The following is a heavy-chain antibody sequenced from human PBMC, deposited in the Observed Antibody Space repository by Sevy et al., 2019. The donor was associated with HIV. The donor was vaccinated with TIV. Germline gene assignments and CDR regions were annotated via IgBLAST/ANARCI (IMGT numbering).Heavy chain of an antibody. CDR3: ARIAVAGTRLCDY. V-gene: IGHV1-18*01. CDR2: INANNGNT. Sequence: ASVKVSCKASGYTFTSYGISWVRQAPGQRLEWMGWINANNGNTNYAQKLQGRVTMTTDTSRSTAYMELRSLRSDDTAVYYYARIAVAGTRLCDYWGQGTLVTVSS. J-gene: IGHJ4*02. CDR1: GYTFTSYG. D-gene: IGHD6-19*01.